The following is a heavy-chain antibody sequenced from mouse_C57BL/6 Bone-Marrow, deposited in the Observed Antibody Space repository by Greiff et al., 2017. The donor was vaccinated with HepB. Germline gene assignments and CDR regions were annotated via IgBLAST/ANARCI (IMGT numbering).Heavy chain of an antibody. CDR1: GFTFSDYY. V-gene: IGHV5-12*01. Sequence: EVKLMESGGGLVQPGGSLKLSCAASGFTFSDYYMYWVRQTPEKRLAWVAYIRNGGGSTYYPDTVKGRFTISRDNAKNNLYLQMSRLKSEDTSMYYCASQHYDYWFAYWGQGTLVTVSA. CDR3: ASQHYDYWFAY. D-gene: IGHD2-4*01. J-gene: IGHJ3*01. CDR2: IRNGGGST.